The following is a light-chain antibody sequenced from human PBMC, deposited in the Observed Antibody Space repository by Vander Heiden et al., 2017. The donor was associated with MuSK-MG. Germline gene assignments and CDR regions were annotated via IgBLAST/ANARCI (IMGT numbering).Light chain of an antibody. Sequence: DIQMTQSPSSLSASVGDRVTITCRASQGISNYLAWYQQKPGKVPKLLIYAAATLQSGVTYRVSGSGSGTDFTRTISSLKPEDVANEDCQKSGETFGHGTKVDIK. CDR1: QGISNY. CDR2: AAA. V-gene: IGKV1-27*01. CDR3: QKSGET. J-gene: IGKJ3*01.